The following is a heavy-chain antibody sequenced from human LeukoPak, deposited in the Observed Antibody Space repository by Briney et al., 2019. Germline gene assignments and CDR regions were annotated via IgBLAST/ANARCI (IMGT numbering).Heavy chain of an antibody. CDR2: ISTSNGDT. Sequence: ASVKVSCKASGYSLTTYGITWVRHAPGQGLEWVAWISTSNGDTDYAQKVQGRVTLTTDPSTSTVYMELRSLRSDDTAVYYCARGIYCDFWGQGTLVTVSS. CDR1: GYSLTTYG. CDR3: ARGIYCDF. V-gene: IGHV1-18*01. J-gene: IGHJ4*02.